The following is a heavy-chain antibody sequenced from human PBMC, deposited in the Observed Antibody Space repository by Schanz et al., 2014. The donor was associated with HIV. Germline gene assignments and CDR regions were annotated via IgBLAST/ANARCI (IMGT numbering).Heavy chain of an antibody. D-gene: IGHD3-16*02. CDR3: VRGFLMGRDYDYIWGSNRYAAWFDF. J-gene: IGHJ5*01. CDR1: GASFSDDY. Sequence: QVRLQQWGAGLLKPSETLSLTCAVYGASFSDDYWTWIRQPPGKGLEWIGEINQSGNTNYNPSLKIRVPMSKDTSKKKFPWKLSSVTAADTAVYYCVRGFLMGRDYDYIWGSNRYAAWFDFWGQGTLVAVSS. V-gene: IGHV4-34*02. CDR2: INQSGNT.